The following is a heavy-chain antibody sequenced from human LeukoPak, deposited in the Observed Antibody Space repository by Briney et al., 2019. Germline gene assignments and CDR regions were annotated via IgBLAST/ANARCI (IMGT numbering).Heavy chain of an antibody. Sequence: SETLSLTCTVSGFSISKYYWSWIRQPPGRGLEWIGYIYYSGTTNYNPSLKSRVTISVDTSKSQFSLKLTSVTAADTAVYYCARHGAGGYAYYYYGMDVWGLGATVTVSS. V-gene: IGHV4-59*08. D-gene: IGHD2-2*01. CDR3: ARHGAGGYAYYYYGMDV. CDR1: GFSISKYY. J-gene: IGHJ6*02. CDR2: IYYSGTT.